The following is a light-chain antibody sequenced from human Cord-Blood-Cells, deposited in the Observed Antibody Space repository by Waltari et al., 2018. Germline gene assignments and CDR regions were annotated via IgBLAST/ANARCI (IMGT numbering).Light chain of an antibody. Sequence: QSALTQPASVSGSPGQSIPISCPGTSSDVGGYTYVPWYQQHPDKAPKLMIYDVSNRPSGVSNRFSGSKSGNTASLTISGLQAEDEADYYCSSYTSSSTYVFGTGTKVTVL. CDR3: SSYTSSSTYV. CDR2: DVS. CDR1: SSDVGGYTY. J-gene: IGLJ1*01. V-gene: IGLV2-14*01.